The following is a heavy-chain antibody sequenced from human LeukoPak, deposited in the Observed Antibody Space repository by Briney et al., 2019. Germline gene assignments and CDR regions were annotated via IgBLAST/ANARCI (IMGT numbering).Heavy chain of an antibody. V-gene: IGHV3-23*01. Sequence: GGSLRLSCADSGFTFSSYAMSWVRQAPGKGLEWVSAISGSGGSTYYADSVKGRFTISRDNSKNTLYLQMNSLRAEDTAVYYCAKRYSSSWYYFDYWGQGTLVTVSS. CDR1: GFTFSSYA. CDR3: AKRYSSSWYYFDY. CDR2: ISGSGGST. D-gene: IGHD6-13*01. J-gene: IGHJ4*02.